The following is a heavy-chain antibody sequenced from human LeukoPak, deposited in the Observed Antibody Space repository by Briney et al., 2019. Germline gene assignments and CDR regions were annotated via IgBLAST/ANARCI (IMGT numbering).Heavy chain of an antibody. CDR2: IYYSGST. J-gene: IGHJ4*02. CDR1: SGSISSYY. V-gene: IGHV4-59*01. D-gene: IGHD3-22*01. CDR3: ARGPGETYYYDSSGYPLDY. Sequence: PSETLSLTCTVSSGSISSYYRSWIRQPRGKGLEWIGYIYYSGSTNYNPSLKSRVTISVDTSKNQFSLKLSSVTAADTAVYYCARGPGETYYYDSSGYPLDYWGQGTLFTVSS.